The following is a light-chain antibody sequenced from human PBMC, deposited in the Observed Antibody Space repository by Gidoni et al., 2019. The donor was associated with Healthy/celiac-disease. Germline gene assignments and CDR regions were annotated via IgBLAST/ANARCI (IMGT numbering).Light chain of an antibody. Sequence: AIQLTQSPSSLSASVGDRVTITCRASQGISSALAWYQQKPGKAPKLLIYDASSLESGVPSRFSGSGSWTDFTLTISSLQPEDFATYYCQQFNYYPQITFGQGTRLEIK. V-gene: IGKV1D-13*01. J-gene: IGKJ5*01. CDR2: DAS. CDR3: QQFNYYPQIT. CDR1: QGISSA.